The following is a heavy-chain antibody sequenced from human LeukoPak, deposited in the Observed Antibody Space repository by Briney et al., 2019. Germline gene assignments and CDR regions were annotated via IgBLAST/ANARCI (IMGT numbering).Heavy chain of an antibody. V-gene: IGHV3-49*04. J-gene: IGHJ4*02. CDR3: ARGTFYDIFTGYTFDY. Sequence: PGRSLRLSCTTSGFTFGDYAMSWVRQAPGKGLEWVAFVRNKANGGTTDYAASVKGRFTISRDDSKSIAYLQMNSLKTEDTAMYHCARGTFYDIFTGYTFDYWGQGTLVTVSS. D-gene: IGHD3-9*01. CDR1: GFTFGDYA. CDR2: VRNKANGGTT.